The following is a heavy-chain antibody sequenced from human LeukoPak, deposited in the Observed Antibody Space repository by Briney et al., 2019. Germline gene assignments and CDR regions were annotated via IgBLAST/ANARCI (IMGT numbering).Heavy chain of an antibody. CDR3: ARDDKGLGDAFDV. CDR1: GFTFSSYW. Sequence: GGSLRLSCAASGFTFSSYWMSWVRQAPGKGLEWVASIKEDGSEEYYVDSVKGRFTISRDNAKNSLYLQMNSLRAEDTAVYYCARDDKGLGDAFDVWGQGTMVTVSS. CDR2: IKEDGSEE. J-gene: IGHJ3*01. V-gene: IGHV3-7*01. D-gene: IGHD3-16*01.